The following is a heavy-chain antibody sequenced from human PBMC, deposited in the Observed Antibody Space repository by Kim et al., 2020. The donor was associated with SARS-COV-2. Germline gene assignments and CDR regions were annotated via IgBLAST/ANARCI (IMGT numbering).Heavy chain of an antibody. J-gene: IGHJ4*02. Sequence: SVKVSCKASGGTFSSYAISWVRQAPGQGLEWMGGIIPIFGTANYAQKFQGRVTITADESTSTAYMELSSLRSEDTAVYYCARDREYYDSSAMYYFDYWGQGTLVTVSS. CDR3: ARDREYYDSSAMYYFDY. D-gene: IGHD3-22*01. V-gene: IGHV1-69*13. CDR1: GGTFSSYA. CDR2: IIPIFGTA.